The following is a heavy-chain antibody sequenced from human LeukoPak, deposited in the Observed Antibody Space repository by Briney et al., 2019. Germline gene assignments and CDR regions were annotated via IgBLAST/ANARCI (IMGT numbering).Heavy chain of an antibody. J-gene: IGHJ4*02. D-gene: IGHD3-16*02. CDR2: IYYSGST. V-gene: IGHV4-34*01. CDR1: GGSFSGYY. CDR3: WSYDYVWGSYRYFFVDY. Sequence: PSETLSLTCAVYGGSFSGYYWSWIRQPPGKGLEWIGSIYYSGSTYYNPSLKSRVTISVDTSKNQFSLKLSSVTAADTAVYYCWSYDYVWGSYRYFFVDYWGQGTLVTVSS.